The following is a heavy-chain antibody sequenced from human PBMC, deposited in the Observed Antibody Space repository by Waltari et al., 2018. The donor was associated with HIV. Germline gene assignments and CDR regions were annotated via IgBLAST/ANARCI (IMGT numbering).Heavy chain of an antibody. CDR2: INHSGST. D-gene: IGHD4-17*01. V-gene: IGHV4-34*01. CDR1: GGSFSGYY. Sequence: QVQLQQWGAGLLKPSETLSLTCAVYGGSFSGYYWSWIRQPPGKGLEWIGEINHSGSTNYNPSLKSRVTISVDTSKNQFSLKLSSVTAADTAVYYCARCTVNRGGFSDYWGQGTLVTVSS. CDR3: ARCTVNRGGFSDY. J-gene: IGHJ4*02.